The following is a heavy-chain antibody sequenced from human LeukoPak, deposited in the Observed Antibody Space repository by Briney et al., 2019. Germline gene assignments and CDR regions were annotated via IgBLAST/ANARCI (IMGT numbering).Heavy chain of an antibody. CDR1: GFTFWSYA. CDR2: IWYDGSNK. D-gene: IGHD6-6*01. J-gene: IGHJ4*02. V-gene: IGHV3-33*08. Sequence: TGGSLRLSCAASGFTFWSYAMSWVRQAPGKGLEWVAVIWYDGSNKYYADSVKGRFTISRDNSKNTLYLQMNSLRAEDTAVYYCARDSSSSHGVCDYWGQGTLVTVSS. CDR3: ARDSSSSHGVCDY.